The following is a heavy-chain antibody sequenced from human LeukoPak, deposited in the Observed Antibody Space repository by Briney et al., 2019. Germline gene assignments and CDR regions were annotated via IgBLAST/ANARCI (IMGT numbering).Heavy chain of an antibody. CDR3: ARDLGSLRSSYWYFDL. V-gene: IGHV3-21*01. D-gene: IGHD5-12*01. CDR1: GFTFSSYS. Sequence: NPGGSLRLSCAASGFTFSSYSMNWVRQAPGKGLEWVSSISSSSSHIYYADSVKGRFTISRDNAKNSLYLQMNSLRAEDTAVYYCARDLGSLRSSYWYFDLWGRGTLVTVSS. CDR2: ISSSSSHI. J-gene: IGHJ2*01.